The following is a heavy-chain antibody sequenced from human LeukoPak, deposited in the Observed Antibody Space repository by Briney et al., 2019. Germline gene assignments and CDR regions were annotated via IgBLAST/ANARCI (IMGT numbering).Heavy chain of an antibody. CDR1: GFTFSSYW. D-gene: IGHD3-22*01. V-gene: IGHV3-48*04. J-gene: IGHJ5*02. CDR2: ISSSGSTI. Sequence: PGGSLRLSCAASGFTFSSYWMSWVRQAPGKGLEWVSYISSSGSTIYYADSVKGRFTISRDNAKNSLYLQMNSLRADDTAVYYCATYSSDFGRLDPWGQGTQVTVSS. CDR3: ATYSSDFGRLDP.